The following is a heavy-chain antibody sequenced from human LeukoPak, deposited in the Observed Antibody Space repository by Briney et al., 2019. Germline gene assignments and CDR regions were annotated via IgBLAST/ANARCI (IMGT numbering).Heavy chain of an antibody. Sequence: SETLSLTCTVSGDYFTSVTDYWAWIRQPPGKGLEWIATGDYSGGTYYNPSLESRVAISADMSKNQISLQLTSATGADTAVYYCAGERGEEYSSGWYKTNFFYNWGQGIRVTVSS. J-gene: IGHJ4*02. CDR1: GDYFTSVTDY. CDR2: GDYSGGT. CDR3: AGERGEEYSSGWYKTNFFYN. D-gene: IGHD6-19*01. V-gene: IGHV4-39*07.